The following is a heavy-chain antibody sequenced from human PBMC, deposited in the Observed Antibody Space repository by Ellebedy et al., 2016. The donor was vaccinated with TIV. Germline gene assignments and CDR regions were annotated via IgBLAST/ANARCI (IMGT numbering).Heavy chain of an antibody. CDR3: ARVDYDRFDY. J-gene: IGHJ4*02. V-gene: IGHV4-59*11. D-gene: IGHD3-22*01. CDR1: GASISSHF. CDR2: TYYGGST. Sequence: MPSATLSLTCTVSGASISSHFWSWIRQPPGKGLEWVGYTYYGGSTDYNPSLKSRVTISVDTSRTRFSLKRTSVTAADTALYYCARVDYDRFDYWGQGTLVTVSS.